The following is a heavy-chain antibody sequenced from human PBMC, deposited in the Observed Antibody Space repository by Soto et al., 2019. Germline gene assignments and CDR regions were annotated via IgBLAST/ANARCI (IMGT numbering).Heavy chain of an antibody. Sequence: SETLSLTRTVSGGSISGYSWSWIRQSPGKGLEWIGYIYYSGSTNYNPSLKSRVTISVDTSKNRFSLKLSSVTVADSAVYYCARAQAAYYFDYWGQGTVVTVSS. CDR1: GGSISGYS. V-gene: IGHV4-59*13. CDR3: ARAQAAYYFDY. J-gene: IGHJ4*02. CDR2: IYYSGST. D-gene: IGHD2-15*01.